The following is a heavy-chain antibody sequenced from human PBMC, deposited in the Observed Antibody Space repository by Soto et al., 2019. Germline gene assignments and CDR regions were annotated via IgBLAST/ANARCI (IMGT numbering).Heavy chain of an antibody. CDR2: IYYSGST. V-gene: IGHV4-39*01. Sequence: SETLSLTCTVSGGSISSSSYYWGWIRQPPGKGLEWIGSIYYSGSTYYNPSLKSRVTISVDTSKNQFSLKLSSVTAADTAVYYCARRAPDYGGNSYYFDYWGQGTLVTVSS. CDR3: ARRAPDYGGNSYYFDY. J-gene: IGHJ4*02. CDR1: GGSISSSSYY. D-gene: IGHD4-17*01.